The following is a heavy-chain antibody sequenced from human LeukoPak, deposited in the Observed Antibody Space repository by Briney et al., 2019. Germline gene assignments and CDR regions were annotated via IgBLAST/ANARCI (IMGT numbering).Heavy chain of an antibody. CDR3: ARNILTYYYGSGSYYYYGMDV. D-gene: IGHD3-10*01. J-gene: IGHJ6*02. Sequence: PSETLSLTCTVSGGSISSYYWSWIRQPPGKGLEWIGYIYYSGSTNYNPSLKSRVTISVDTSKNQFSPKLSSVTAADTAVYYCARNILTYYYGSGSYYYYGMDVWGQGTTVTVSS. V-gene: IGHV4-59*08. CDR1: GGSISSYY. CDR2: IYYSGST.